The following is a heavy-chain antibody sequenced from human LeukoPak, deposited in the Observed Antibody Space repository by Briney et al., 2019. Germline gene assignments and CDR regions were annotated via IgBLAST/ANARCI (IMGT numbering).Heavy chain of an antibody. J-gene: IGHJ4*02. CDR1: GYTFTGYY. CDR3: ARGTYYYGSGSYYKGY. Sequence: ASVKVSCKASGYTFTGYYMHWVRQAPGRGLEWMGWINPNSGGTNYAQKFQGRVTMTRDTSISTAYMELSRLRSDDTAVYYCARGTYYYGSGSYYKGYWGQGTLVTVSS. CDR2: INPNSGGT. D-gene: IGHD3-10*01. V-gene: IGHV1-2*02.